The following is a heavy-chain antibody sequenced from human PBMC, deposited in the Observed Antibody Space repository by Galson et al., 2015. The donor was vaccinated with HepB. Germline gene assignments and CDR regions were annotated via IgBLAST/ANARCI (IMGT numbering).Heavy chain of an antibody. J-gene: IGHJ6*02. D-gene: IGHD2-2*01. Sequence: QSGAAVKKPGESLTISCEASGYSFRNYWIGWVRQMPGKGLQCMGIIYPGDSETRYSPSFQGQVTISAEKAINTAYLLWRSLTASDTAMYYCARLGHEGYHYYGMDVWGQGTTVTVSS. V-gene: IGHV5-51*01. CDR3: ARLGHEGYHYYGMDV. CDR2: IYPGDSET. CDR1: GYSFRNYW.